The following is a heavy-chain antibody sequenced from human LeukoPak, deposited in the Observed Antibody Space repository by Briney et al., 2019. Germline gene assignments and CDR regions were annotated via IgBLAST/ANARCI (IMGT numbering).Heavy chain of an antibody. D-gene: IGHD2-15*01. J-gene: IGHJ4*02. CDR1: GYTFTSYY. Sequence: ASVKVSCKASGYTFTSYYMHWVRQAPVQGLEWMGIINPSGGSTSYAQKFQGRVTMTRDTSISTAYMELSRLRSDDTAVYYCARDDGYCSGGSCYGGELTAPFDYWGQGTLVTVSS. CDR2: INPSGGST. CDR3: ARDDGYCSGGSCYGGELTAPFDY. V-gene: IGHV1-46*01.